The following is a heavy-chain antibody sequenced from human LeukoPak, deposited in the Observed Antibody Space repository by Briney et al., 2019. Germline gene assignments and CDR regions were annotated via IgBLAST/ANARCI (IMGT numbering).Heavy chain of an antibody. D-gene: IGHD1-14*01. CDR1: GFTFSSYG. V-gene: IGHV3-30*02. CDR2: IRYDGSNK. J-gene: IGHJ4*02. Sequence: GGSLRLSCAASGFTFSSYGMHWVRQAPGKGLEWAAFIRYDGSNKYYADSVKGRFTISRDNSKNTLYLQMNSLRAEDTAVYYCAKDGRNLPDYWGQGTLVTVSS. CDR3: AKDGRNLPDY.